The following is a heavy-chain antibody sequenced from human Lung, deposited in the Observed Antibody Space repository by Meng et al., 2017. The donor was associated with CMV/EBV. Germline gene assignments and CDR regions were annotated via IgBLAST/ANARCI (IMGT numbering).Heavy chain of an antibody. Sequence: SVXVSXKASGGTFSSYAISWVRQAPGQGLEWMGGIIPILGIANYAQKFRGRVTITGDKSTSTAYMELSSLRSEDTAVYYCARAIIRGVPAVDYYYGMDVWGQGXTVTVSS. CDR3: ARAIIRGVPAVDYYYGMDV. CDR2: IIPILGIA. D-gene: IGHD2-2*01. V-gene: IGHV1-69*10. J-gene: IGHJ6*02. CDR1: GGTFSSYA.